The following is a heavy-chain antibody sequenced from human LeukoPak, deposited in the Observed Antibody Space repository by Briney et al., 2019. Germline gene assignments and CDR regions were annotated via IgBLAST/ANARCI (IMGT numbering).Heavy chain of an antibody. J-gene: IGHJ4*02. V-gene: IGHV3-23*01. CDR1: GFTFNNYA. CDR2: IFGSGGSA. CDR3: GKTTTRYSSGRYPGWPVDY. Sequence: PGGSLRLSCVASGFTFNNYAMYWVRQAPGKGLEWVSGIFGSGGSAHYADSVKGRFTISRDNSKNTVYLQINSLRVEDTAVYYCGKTTTRYSSGRYPGWPVDYWGQGSLVTVSS. D-gene: IGHD6-19*01.